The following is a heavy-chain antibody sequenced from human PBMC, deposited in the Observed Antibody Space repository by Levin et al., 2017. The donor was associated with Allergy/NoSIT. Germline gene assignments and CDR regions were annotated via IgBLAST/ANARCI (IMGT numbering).Heavy chain of an antibody. V-gene: IGHV1-18*01. CDR1: GYTFTSYG. J-gene: IGHJ6*02. Sequence: GGSLRLSCKTSGYTFTSYGISWVRQAPGQGLEWMGWISAYNGNTNSAQKLQGRLTMTTDTSTSTAYMELRSLRSDDTAVYYCARDTPCSTSSCYIHYYYAVDVWGQGTTVTVSS. CDR2: ISAYNGNT. CDR3: ARDTPCSTSSCYIHYYYAVDV. D-gene: IGHD2-2*02.